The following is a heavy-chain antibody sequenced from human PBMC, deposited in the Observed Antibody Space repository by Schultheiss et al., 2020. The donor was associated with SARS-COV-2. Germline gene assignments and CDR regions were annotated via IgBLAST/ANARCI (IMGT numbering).Heavy chain of an antibody. V-gene: IGHV3-48*04. D-gene: IGHD3-9*01. CDR3: AKGGWLEY. CDR1: GFTFSSYS. CDR2: ISSSGSTI. J-gene: IGHJ4*02. Sequence: GESLKISCAASGFTFSSYSMNWVRQAPGKGLEWVSYISSSGSTIYYADSVKGRFTISGDNAKNSLYLQMNSLRAEDTAVYYCAKGGWLEYWGQGTLVTVSS.